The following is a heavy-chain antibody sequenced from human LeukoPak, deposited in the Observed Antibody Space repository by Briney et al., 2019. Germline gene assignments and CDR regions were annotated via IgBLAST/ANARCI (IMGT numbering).Heavy chain of an antibody. CDR1: GLTFNTYW. J-gene: IGHJ4*02. D-gene: IGHD6-13*01. Sequence: GGSLRLSCAASGLTFNTYWMTWVRQAPGKGLEWVADIKRDESETYYVDTVKGRFTISRDNDKNLLYLQMNSLGGEDTAVYYCGGFGYEAAVDLWGQGTLVTVSS. V-gene: IGHV3-7*01. CDR2: IKRDESET. CDR3: GGFGYEAAVDL.